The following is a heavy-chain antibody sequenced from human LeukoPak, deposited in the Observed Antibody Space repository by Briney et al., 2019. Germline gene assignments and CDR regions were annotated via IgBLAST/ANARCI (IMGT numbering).Heavy chain of an antibody. D-gene: IGHD4-17*01. J-gene: IGHJ4*02. Sequence: GESLKISCKASGYTFTDYWIGWVRQMPGKGLEWMGIIYPGESDTRYSPSFQGQVTISADRSISTAYLQWSSLKASDTAMYYCARGDYGDYRIFYTLFDFWGQGTLVTVSS. V-gene: IGHV5-51*01. CDR1: GYTFTDYW. CDR3: ARGDYGDYRIFYTLFDF. CDR2: IYPGESDT.